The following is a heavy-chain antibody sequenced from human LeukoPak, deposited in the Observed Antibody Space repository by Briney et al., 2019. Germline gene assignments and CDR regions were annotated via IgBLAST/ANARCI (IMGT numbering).Heavy chain of an antibody. Sequence: GGSLRLSCAASGFTFSSYAMHWVRQPPGKGLEWVAVIWYDGSNKYYADSVKGRFTISRDNSKNTLYLQMNSLRAEDTAVYYCARRYSSGWYYFDYWGQGTLVTVSS. J-gene: IGHJ4*02. CDR1: GFTFSSYA. D-gene: IGHD6-19*01. V-gene: IGHV3-33*01. CDR2: IWYDGSNK. CDR3: ARRYSSGWYYFDY.